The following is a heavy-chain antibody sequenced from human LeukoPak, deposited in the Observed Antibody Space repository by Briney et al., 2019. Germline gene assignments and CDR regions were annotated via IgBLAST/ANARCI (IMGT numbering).Heavy chain of an antibody. CDR2: ISWNSGTI. Sequence: PGGSLRLSCAASGFTFDNYAMHWVRQAPGKGLEWVSGISWNSGTIGYVDSVKGRFTISRDNAKNTLYLQMNSLRAEDTAVYYCAKARYDPTLPEYFQHWGQGTLVTVSS. J-gene: IGHJ1*01. CDR3: AKARYDPTLPEYFQH. D-gene: IGHD3-16*01. CDR1: GFTFDNYA. V-gene: IGHV3-9*01.